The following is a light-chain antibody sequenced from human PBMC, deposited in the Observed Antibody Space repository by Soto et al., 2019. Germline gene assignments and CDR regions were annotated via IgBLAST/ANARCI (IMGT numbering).Light chain of an antibody. CDR2: EVS. CDR3: SSYTSSSTPYV. Sequence: QSALTQPASVSGSPGQSITISCTGTSSDVGGYKYVSWYQQHPGKAPKLMIYEVSNRPSGVSNRFSGSKSGNTASLTISGLQAGDEADYYCSSYTSSSTPYVFGTGTKVTVL. V-gene: IGLV2-14*01. CDR1: SSDVGGYKY. J-gene: IGLJ1*01.